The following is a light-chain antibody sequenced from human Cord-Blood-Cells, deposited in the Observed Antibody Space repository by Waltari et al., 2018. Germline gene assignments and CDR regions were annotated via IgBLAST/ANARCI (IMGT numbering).Light chain of an antibody. CDR2: GGA. Sequence: EIVMTQSPATLSVSPGERATLSCRASQSVSSNLAWYQQKPGQAPRRLIYGGATRATGIPGKFSGSEAGTEFTLTISSLQSEYLAVYDCQQYNNWPPWTFGQGTKVEIK. CDR1: QSVSSN. CDR3: QQYNNWPPWT. V-gene: IGKV3-15*01. J-gene: IGKJ1*01.